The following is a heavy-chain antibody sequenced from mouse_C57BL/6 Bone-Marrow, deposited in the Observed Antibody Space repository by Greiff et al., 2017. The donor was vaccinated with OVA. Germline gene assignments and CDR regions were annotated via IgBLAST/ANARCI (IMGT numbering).Heavy chain of an antibody. CDR2: IRNKANGYTT. CDR3: ARYRDYVSSSSAMDS. J-gene: IGHJ4*01. V-gene: IGHV7-3*01. D-gene: IGHD1-1*01. CDR1: GFTFTDYY. Sequence: EVQRVESGGGLVQPGGSLSLSCAASGFTFTDYYMSWVRQPPGKALEWLGFIRNKANGYTTEYSASVKGRFTISRDNDQSILYLHMNALIAEDSAPYYCARYRDYVSSSSAMDSWGPGPSVPVSS.